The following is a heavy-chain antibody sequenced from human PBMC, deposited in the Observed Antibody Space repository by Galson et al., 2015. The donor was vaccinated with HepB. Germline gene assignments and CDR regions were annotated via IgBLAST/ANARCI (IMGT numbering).Heavy chain of an antibody. V-gene: IGHV2-5*02. Sequence: PALVKPTQTLTLTCTFSGFSLSTNEVGVGWIRQPPGKALEWLALIYWDDDKRYSPSLKSRLTITKDTSKNQVVLTMTNMDPVDTATYYCAHAFFRVVGFWSGPTSPGFDYWGQGTLVTVSS. CDR2: IYWDDDK. D-gene: IGHD3-3*01. CDR1: GFSLSTNEVG. CDR3: AHAFFRVVGFWSGPTSPGFDY. J-gene: IGHJ4*02.